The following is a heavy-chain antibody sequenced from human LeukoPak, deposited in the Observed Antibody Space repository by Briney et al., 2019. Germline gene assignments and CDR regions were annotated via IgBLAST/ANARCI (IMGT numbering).Heavy chain of an antibody. J-gene: IGHJ4*02. V-gene: IGHV3-30*18. CDR2: ISCDGSNK. CDR1: GFTFSSYG. Sequence: QSGGSLRLSCAASGFTFSSYGMHWVRQAPGKGLEWVAVISCDGSNKYYADSVKGRFTISRDNSKNTLYLQMNSLRAEDTAVYYCAKIPFGLGGLGGYYLDYGARGPLVTFPS. CDR3: AKIPFGLGGLGGYYLDY. D-gene: IGHD3-16*01.